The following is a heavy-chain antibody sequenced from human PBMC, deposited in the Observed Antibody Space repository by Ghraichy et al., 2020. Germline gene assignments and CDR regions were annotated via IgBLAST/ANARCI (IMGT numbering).Heavy chain of an antibody. D-gene: IGHD1-26*01. CDR2: ISSGTSYT. CDR1: GFTFSSYY. CDR3: VRIGRELLGTVS. V-gene: IGHV3-11*06. J-gene: IGHJ5*02. Sequence: GGSLRLSCVGSGFTFSSYYMNWVRQAPGKGLEWVSYISSGTSYTDYADSVKGRFTISRDNTKNSLYLQMNNLRAEDSAVYYCVRIGRELLGTVSWGQGTLVTGSS.